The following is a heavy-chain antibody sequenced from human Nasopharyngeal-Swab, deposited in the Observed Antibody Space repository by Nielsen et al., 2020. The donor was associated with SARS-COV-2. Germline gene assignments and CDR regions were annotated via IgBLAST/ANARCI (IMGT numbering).Heavy chain of an antibody. Sequence: WIRQPPGKALEWLARIDWDDDKYYSTSLKTRLTISKDTSKNQVVLTMANMDPVDTATYYCARSYAGEYSYGYLGGPYYYYYMDVWGKGTTVTVSS. CDR2: IDWDDDK. CDR3: ARSYAGEYSYGYLGGPYYYYYMDV. J-gene: IGHJ6*03. V-gene: IGHV2-70*11. D-gene: IGHD5-18*01.